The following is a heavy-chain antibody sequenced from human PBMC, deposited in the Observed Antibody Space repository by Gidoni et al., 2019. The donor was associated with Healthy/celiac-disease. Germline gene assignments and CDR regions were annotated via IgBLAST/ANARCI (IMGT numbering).Heavy chain of an antibody. CDR1: AFTFVSYS. D-gene: IGHD4-17*01. V-gene: IGHV3-48*01. J-gene: IGHJ4*02. CDR3: ARGGVYGDYGPSDY. CDR2: ISSSSSTI. Sequence: EVQLVDSGGGLVQPGGSLGLSCSPLAFTFVSYSLNWVRQAPGKGLEWVSYISSSSSTIYYADSVKGRFTISRDNAKNSLYLQMNSLRAEDTAVYYCARGGVYGDYGPSDYWGQGTLVTVSS.